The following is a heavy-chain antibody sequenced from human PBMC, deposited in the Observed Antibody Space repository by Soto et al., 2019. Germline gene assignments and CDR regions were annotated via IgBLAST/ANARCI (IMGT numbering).Heavy chain of an antibody. Sequence: QVPLVESGGGVVQPGRSLRLSCAASGFTFSGYGMHWVRQAPGKGLEWVAVIWYDGSNKYYADSVKGRFTISRDNSKNTLYLQMNSLRAEDTAVYFCARGMGNYYYGMDVWGQGTTVTVSS. CDR2: IWYDGSNK. V-gene: IGHV3-33*01. D-gene: IGHD2-8*01. CDR1: GFTFSGYG. CDR3: ARGMGNYYYGMDV. J-gene: IGHJ6*02.